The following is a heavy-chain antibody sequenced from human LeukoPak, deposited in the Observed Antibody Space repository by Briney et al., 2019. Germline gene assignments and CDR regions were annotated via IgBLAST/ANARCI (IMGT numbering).Heavy chain of an antibody. CDR3: ARGTTRLPFDY. CDR1: GGTFSSYA. V-gene: IGHV1-69*04. J-gene: IGHJ4*02. CDR2: IIPILGIA. Sequence: SVKVSCKASGGTFSSYAISWVRQALGQGLEWMGRIIPILGIANYAQKFQGRVTITADKSTSTAYMELSSLRSEDTAVYYCARGTTRLPFDYWGQGTLVTVSS. D-gene: IGHD1-7*01.